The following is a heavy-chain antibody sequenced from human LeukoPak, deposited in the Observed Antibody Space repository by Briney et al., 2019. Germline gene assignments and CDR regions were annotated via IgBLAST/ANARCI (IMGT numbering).Heavy chain of an antibody. Sequence: PSETLSLTCTVSGASTSSYYWSWIRQPPGKGLEWIGNTHYSGSTNYNSSLKSRVTILLDTSKNQFSLKLTSVTAADTAAYYCARPYRSDWKGVFDYWGQGALVTVSS. V-gene: IGHV4-59*08. D-gene: IGHD6-19*01. CDR1: GASTSSYY. CDR2: THYSGST. CDR3: ARPYRSDWKGVFDY. J-gene: IGHJ4*02.